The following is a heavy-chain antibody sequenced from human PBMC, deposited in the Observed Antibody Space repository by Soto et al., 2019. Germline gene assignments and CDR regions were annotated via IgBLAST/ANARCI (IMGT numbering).Heavy chain of an antibody. D-gene: IGHD5-18*01. CDR3: AKTDGYEVEY. CDR1: GYSIGIYW. J-gene: IGHJ4*02. V-gene: IGHV5-51*01. CDR2: IYPGDSDT. Sequence: PGESLKICCNGAGYSIGIYWIAWGRQMPGKGLEWMGSIYPGDSDTTYSPSIQGQVTISADKSSTTVYLQWNTLKASDTAMYYCAKTDGYEVEYWGQGTQVTVSS.